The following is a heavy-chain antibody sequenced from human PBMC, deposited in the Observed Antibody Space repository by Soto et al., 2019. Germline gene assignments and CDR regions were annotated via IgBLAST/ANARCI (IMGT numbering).Heavy chain of an antibody. CDR2: IYNSGSTM. CDR1: GFTFSAFE. V-gene: IGHV3-48*03. J-gene: IGHJ6*02. D-gene: IGHD1-1*01. Sequence: GGSLRLSCAASGFTFSAFEMNWVRQAPGKGLEWLSYIYNSGSTMTYADSVKGRFAISRDNAKNSLYLQMYSLRAEDTAVYYCARESGGTGLDVWGQGTTVTVSS. CDR3: ARESGGTGLDV.